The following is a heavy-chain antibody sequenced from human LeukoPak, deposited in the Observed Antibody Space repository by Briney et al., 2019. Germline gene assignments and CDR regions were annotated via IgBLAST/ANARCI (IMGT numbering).Heavy chain of an antibody. Sequence: PSETLSLTCAVYGGSFSGYYWSWIRQPPGKGLEWIGEINHSGSTNYNPSLESRTTLSVDTSQNQFSLKLTSVTAADTAVYYCARAVDFRNYFDYWGQGNLVTVSS. CDR3: ARAVDFRNYFDY. V-gene: IGHV4-34*09. J-gene: IGHJ4*02. D-gene: IGHD3/OR15-3a*01. CDR1: GGSFSGYY. CDR2: INHSGST.